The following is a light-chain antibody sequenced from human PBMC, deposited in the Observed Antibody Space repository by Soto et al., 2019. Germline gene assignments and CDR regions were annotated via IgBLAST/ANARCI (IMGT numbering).Light chain of an antibody. CDR1: SRDVGGYNY. CDR2: DVS. J-gene: IGLJ1*01. Sequence: QSVLTQPASVSGSPGQSITISCTGTSRDVGGYNYVSWYQQHPGKAPKLMIYDVSNRPSGVSNRFSGSKSGNTASLTISGLQAEDEADYYCSSYTSSNTHVFGTGTKVTVL. CDR3: SSYTSSNTHV. V-gene: IGLV2-14*01.